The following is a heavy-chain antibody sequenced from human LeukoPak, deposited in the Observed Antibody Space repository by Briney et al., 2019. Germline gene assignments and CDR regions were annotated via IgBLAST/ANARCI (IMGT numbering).Heavy chain of an antibody. CDR2: ISSSSSYI. CDR1: GFTFSSYS. Sequence: GGSLRLSCAASGFTFSSYSMNWVHQAPGKGLEWVSSISSSSSYIYYADSVKGRFTISRDNAKNSLYLQMNSLRAEDTAVYYCARAGGLYYDFWSGYYTDWGQGTLVTVSS. D-gene: IGHD3-3*01. J-gene: IGHJ4*02. CDR3: ARAGGLYYDFWSGYYTD. V-gene: IGHV3-21*01.